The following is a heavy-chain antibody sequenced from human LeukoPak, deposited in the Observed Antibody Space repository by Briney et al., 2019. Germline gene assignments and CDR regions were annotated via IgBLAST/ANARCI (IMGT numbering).Heavy chain of an antibody. CDR1: GFTFTNYW. CDR3: GRAGPVTKDHFMDV. CDR2: IYLDGSRA. Sequence: GGSLRLSCAVSGFTFTNYWMSWARQSPGKGLEWVANIYLDGSRAYYVDSVKGRFTISRDNAKNSLFLQMNSLGAEDTAVYYCGRAGPVTKDHFMDVWGKGTTVTVSS. D-gene: IGHD2-2*01. J-gene: IGHJ6*03. V-gene: IGHV3-7*01.